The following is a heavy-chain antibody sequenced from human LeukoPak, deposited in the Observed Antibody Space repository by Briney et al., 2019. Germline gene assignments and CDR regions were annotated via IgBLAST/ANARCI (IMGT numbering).Heavy chain of an antibody. CDR1: ELTFSPYG. V-gene: IGHV3-30*18. CDR3: AKDRYSGLNTIDY. J-gene: IGHJ4*02. D-gene: IGHD6-13*01. CDR2: ISYDGSYK. Sequence: AGGSLRLSCAASELTFSPYGMHGGRQAPGKGLEWVAVISYDGSYKFYADSVKGRFTISRDNSKSTLYLQMNTLRAEDTAWYYCAKDRYSGLNTIDYWGQGTLVTVSS.